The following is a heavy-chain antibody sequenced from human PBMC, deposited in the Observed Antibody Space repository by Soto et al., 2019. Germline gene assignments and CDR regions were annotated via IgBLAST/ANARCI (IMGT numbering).Heavy chain of an antibody. CDR3: ARASVAGIHTYFDY. CDR2: IYYSGST. CDR1: GGSISSGGYY. Sequence: SETLSLTCTVSGGSISSGGYYWSWIRQHPGKGLEWIGYIYYSGSTYYNPSLKSRVTISVDTSKNQFSLKLSSVTAADTAVYYCARASVAGIHTYFDYWGQGTLVTVS. J-gene: IGHJ4*02. V-gene: IGHV4-31*03. D-gene: IGHD6-19*01.